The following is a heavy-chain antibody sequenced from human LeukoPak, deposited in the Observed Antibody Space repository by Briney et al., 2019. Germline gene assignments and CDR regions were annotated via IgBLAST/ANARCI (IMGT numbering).Heavy chain of an antibody. V-gene: IGHV3-30*04. CDR2: ISYDGSNR. CDR1: GFTFSSYA. J-gene: IGHJ4*02. Sequence: PGASLRLSCAASGFTFSSYAMHWVRQAPGKGLEWVAVISYDGSNRYYADSVKGRFTISRDNSKNTLYLQMNSLRAEDTAVYYCARSLQGYCSGGSCLFDYWGQGTLVTVSS. D-gene: IGHD2-15*01. CDR3: ARSLQGYCSGGSCLFDY.